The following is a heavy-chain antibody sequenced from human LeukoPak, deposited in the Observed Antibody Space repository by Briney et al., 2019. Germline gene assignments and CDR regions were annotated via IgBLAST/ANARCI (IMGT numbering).Heavy chain of an antibody. V-gene: IGHV1-69*05. CDR1: GGTFSSYA. Sequence: ASVTVSCKASGGTFSSYAISWVRQAPGQGLEWMGGIIPIFGTANYAQKFQGRVTITTDESTSTAYMELSSLRSEDTAVYYCASDYCSSTSCYRIDYYYYYMDVWGKGTTVTVSS. J-gene: IGHJ6*03. CDR2: IIPIFGTA. CDR3: ASDYCSSTSCYRIDYYYYYMDV. D-gene: IGHD2-2*01.